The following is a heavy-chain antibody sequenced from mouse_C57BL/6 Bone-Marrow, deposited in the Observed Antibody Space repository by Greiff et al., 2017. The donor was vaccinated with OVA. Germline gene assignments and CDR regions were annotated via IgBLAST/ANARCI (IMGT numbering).Heavy chain of an antibody. V-gene: IGHV1-4*01. J-gene: IGHJ3*01. D-gene: IGHD2-1*01. Sequence: QVQLQQSGAELARPGASVKMSCKASGYTFTSYTMHWVKQWPGQGLEWIGYLNPSSGYTKYNQKFKVKATLTADKSSSTAYMQLSILTSEDSAVYYCAREDGNWFAYWGQGTLVTVSA. CDR3: AREDGNWFAY. CDR1: GYTFTSYT. CDR2: LNPSSGYT.